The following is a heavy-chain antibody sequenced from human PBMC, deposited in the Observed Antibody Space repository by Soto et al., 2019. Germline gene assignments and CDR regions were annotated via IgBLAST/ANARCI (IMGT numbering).Heavy chain of an antibody. CDR2: IYYSGST. CDR3: ARAPRGNYGYPSYFDY. CDR1: GGSISSYY. V-gene: IGHV4-59*01. J-gene: IGHJ4*02. Sequence: ASETLSLTCTVSGGSISSYYWSWIRQPPGKGLEWIGYIYYSGSTNYNPSLKSRVTISVDTSKNQFSLKLSSVTAADTAVYYCARAPRGNYGYPSYFDYWGQGTLVTVSS. D-gene: IGHD3-10*01.